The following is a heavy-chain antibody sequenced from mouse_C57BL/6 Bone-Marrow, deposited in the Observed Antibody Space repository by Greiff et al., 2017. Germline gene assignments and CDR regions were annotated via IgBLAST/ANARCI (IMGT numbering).Heavy chain of an antibody. D-gene: IGHD1-1*01. CDR3: ARCGNYYGSSYYYAMDY. Sequence: QVQLQQPGAELVKPGASVKLSCKASGYTFTSYWMQWVKQRPGQGLEWIGEIDHSDSYTNYNQKFKGKATLTVDTSSSTAYMQLSSLTSEDSAVYYCARCGNYYGSSYYYAMDYWGQGTSVTVSS. V-gene: IGHV1-50*01. J-gene: IGHJ4*01. CDR1: GYTFTSYW. CDR2: IDHSDSYT.